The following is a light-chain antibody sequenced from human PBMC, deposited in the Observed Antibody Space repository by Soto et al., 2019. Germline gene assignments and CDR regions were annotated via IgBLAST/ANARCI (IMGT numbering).Light chain of an antibody. V-gene: IGKV1-5*01. CDR3: QQYDSSSPT. Sequence: DIQMTQSPSTLSASVGDGVTITCRASQNISVWLAWYQQRPGKAPKFLIYDASNLETGVSSRFSGSGSGTEFTLTIRSQQPDDFATYYCQQYDSSSPTFGQGTKLEIK. CDR1: QNISVW. CDR2: DAS. J-gene: IGKJ2*01.